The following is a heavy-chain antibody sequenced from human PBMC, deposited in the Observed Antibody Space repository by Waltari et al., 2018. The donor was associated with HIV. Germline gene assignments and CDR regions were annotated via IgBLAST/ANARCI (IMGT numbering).Heavy chain of an antibody. J-gene: IGHJ4*02. CDR3: ASVLFPMKAHFDY. CDR2: ISPGHSDT. Sequence: ELQLVQSGAEAKKPGEYLKISCNGSESSFPSYWIGWVRQMPGRGLEWMGIISPGHSDTRYIPSVQGQVTISADRSTATAYLQWSSLKASDTAIYYCASVLFPMKAHFDYWGPGTPVTVSS. CDR1: ESSFPSYW. V-gene: IGHV5-51*01.